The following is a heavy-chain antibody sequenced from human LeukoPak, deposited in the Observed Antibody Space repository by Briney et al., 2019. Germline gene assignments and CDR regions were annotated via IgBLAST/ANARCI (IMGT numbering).Heavy chain of an antibody. V-gene: IGHV3-30*03. CDR3: RAATRYLDYYYDY. J-gene: IGHJ4*02. D-gene: IGHD3-22*01. CDR1: RFTFSIFG. Sequence: GGSLRLSSAASRFTFSIFGMHWVRQAPGKGLEWIAVISSDGTNKYYADSVRGRFTISRDNSKDTLYLQMSSLRIEDTAIYYCRAATRYLDYYYDYWGQGTLVTVSS. CDR2: ISSDGTNK.